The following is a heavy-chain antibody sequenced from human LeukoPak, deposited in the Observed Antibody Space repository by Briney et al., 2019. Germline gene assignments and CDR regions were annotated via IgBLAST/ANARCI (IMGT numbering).Heavy chain of an antibody. CDR3: AREGQYYYDSSGLFDY. CDR1: GYTFTSYA. J-gene: IGHJ4*02. V-gene: IGHV7-4-1*02. D-gene: IGHD3-22*01. Sequence: ASVKVSCKASGYTFTSYAMNWVRQAPGQGLEWMGWINTNTGNPTYAQGFTGRFVSSLDTSVSTAYLQISSLKAEDTAVYYCAREGQYYYDSSGLFDYWGQGTLVTVSS. CDR2: INTNTGNP.